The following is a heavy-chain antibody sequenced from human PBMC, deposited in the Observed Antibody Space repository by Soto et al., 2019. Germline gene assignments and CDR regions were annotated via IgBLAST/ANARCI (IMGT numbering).Heavy chain of an antibody. CDR2: INPNSGGT. V-gene: IGHV1-2*04. CDR3: ARDGGPYCSGGSCYSDDNWFDP. CDR1: GYTFTGYY. D-gene: IGHD2-15*01. Sequence: ASVKVSCKASGYTFTGYYMHWVRQAPGHVLEWMGWINPNSGGTNYAQKFQGWVTMTRDTSISTAYMELSRLRSDDTAVYYCARDGGPYCSGGSCYSDDNWFDPWGQGTLVTVSS. J-gene: IGHJ5*02.